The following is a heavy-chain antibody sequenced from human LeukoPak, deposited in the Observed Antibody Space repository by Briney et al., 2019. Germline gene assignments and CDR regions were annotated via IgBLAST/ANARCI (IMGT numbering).Heavy chain of an antibody. CDR1: GGSISSTSYY. V-gene: IGHV4-39*07. CDR3: ARDGDSSGWTRSDY. J-gene: IGHJ4*02. CDR2: IYYSGST. D-gene: IGHD6-19*01. Sequence: SESLSLTCTVSGGSISSTSYYWGWIRQPPGKGLEWIGSIYYSGSTYYNPSLKSRVTISADRSKNQFSLKLSSVTAADTAVYYCARDGDSSGWTRSDYWGQGTLVTVSS.